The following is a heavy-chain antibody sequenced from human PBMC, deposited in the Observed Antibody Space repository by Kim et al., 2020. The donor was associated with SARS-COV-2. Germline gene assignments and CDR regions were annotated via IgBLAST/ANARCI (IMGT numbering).Heavy chain of an antibody. D-gene: IGHD3-3*01. CDR1: GFTFSSYG. Sequence: GGSLRLSCAASGFTFSSYGMHWVRQAPGKGLEWVAVISYDGSNKYYADSVKGRFTISRDNSKNTLYLQMNSLRAEDTAVYYCAKDQKYYDFWSGYFSGLDDAENSFSYGMDVWGQGTTVTVSS. CDR2: ISYDGSNK. CDR3: AKDQKYYDFWSGYFSGLDDAENSFSYGMDV. J-gene: IGHJ6*02. V-gene: IGHV3-30*18.